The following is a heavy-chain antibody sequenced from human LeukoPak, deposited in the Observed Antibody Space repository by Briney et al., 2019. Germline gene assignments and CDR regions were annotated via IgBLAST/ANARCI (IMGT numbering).Heavy chain of an antibody. CDR2: INHSGST. Sequence: SETLSLTCAVYGGSFSGYYWSWIRQPPGKGLEWIGEINHSGSTNYNPSLKSRVTISVDTSKKQFSLKLSSVTAADTAMYYCASPWGYGSGIWGQGTLVAISS. J-gene: IGHJ4*02. CDR3: ASPWGYGSGI. D-gene: IGHD3-10*01. CDR1: GGSFSGYY. V-gene: IGHV4-34*01.